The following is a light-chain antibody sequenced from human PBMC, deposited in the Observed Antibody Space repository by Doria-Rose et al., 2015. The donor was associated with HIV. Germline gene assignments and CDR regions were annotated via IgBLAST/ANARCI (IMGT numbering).Light chain of an antibody. CDR2: DGS. Sequence: EIVMTQSPGTLSLSPGERATLSCRASQSFSSTDLAWYQQKPGQAPSLLIYDGSTRATGIPDRFSASGSGTDLTLTINRLEPEDFALYYCHQYGTSWTFGQGTKVEI. J-gene: IGKJ1*01. V-gene: IGKV3-20*01. CDR3: HQYGTSWT. CDR1: QSFSSTD.